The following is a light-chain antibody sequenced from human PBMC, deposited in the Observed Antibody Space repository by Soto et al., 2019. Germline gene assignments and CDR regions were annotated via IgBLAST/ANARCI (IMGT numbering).Light chain of an antibody. J-gene: IGLJ3*02. CDR2: GVT. V-gene: IGLV2-8*01. Sequence: QSALTQPPSASGSPGQSVTISCTGTSSDVGGYNYVSWYQQHPGKAPKLMIYGVTKRPSGVPDRFSGSKSGNTASLTVSGLQAEDEADYYCSSYAGSNFVVFGGGTKLTVL. CDR1: SSDVGGYNY. CDR3: SSYAGSNFVV.